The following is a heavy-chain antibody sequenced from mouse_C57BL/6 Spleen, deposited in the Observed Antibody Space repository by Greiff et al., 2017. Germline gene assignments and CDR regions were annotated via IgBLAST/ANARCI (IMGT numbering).Heavy chain of an antibody. CDR3: AIYYDYDGRRDYYAMDY. D-gene: IGHD2-4*01. Sequence: VKLQESGAELARPGASVKLSCKASGYTFTSYGISWVKQRTGQGLEWIGEIYPRSGNTYYNEKFKGKATLTADKSSSTAYMELRSLTSEDSAVYFCAIYYDYDGRRDYYAMDYWGQGTSVTVSS. CDR1: GYTFTSYG. CDR2: IYPRSGNT. V-gene: IGHV1-81*01. J-gene: IGHJ4*01.